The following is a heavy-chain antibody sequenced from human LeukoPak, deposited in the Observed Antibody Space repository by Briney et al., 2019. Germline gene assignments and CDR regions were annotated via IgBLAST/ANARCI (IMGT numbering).Heavy chain of an antibody. V-gene: IGHV3-7*05. Sequence: GGSLRLSCAASGFTFSSYAMTWVRQAPGKGLEWVANIKEDGSAKYYVDSVKGRFTISRDNAKNSLYLQMNSLRAGDTAVYYCARDWGLVEAAGDYWGQGTLVTVSS. CDR2: IKEDGSAK. J-gene: IGHJ4*02. D-gene: IGHD6-13*01. CDR1: GFTFSSYA. CDR3: ARDWGLVEAAGDY.